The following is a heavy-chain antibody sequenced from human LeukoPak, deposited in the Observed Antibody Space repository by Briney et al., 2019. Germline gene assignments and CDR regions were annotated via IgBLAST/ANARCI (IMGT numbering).Heavy chain of an antibody. J-gene: IGHJ3*02. CDR3: ASSGSYLFKDAFDI. CDR1: GFTFSSYE. V-gene: IGHV3-48*03. CDR2: ISSSGSTI. Sequence: GGSLRLSRAASGFTFSSYEMNWVRQAPGKGLEWVSYISSSGSTIYYADSVKGRFTISRDNAKNSLYLQMNSLRAEDTAVYYCASSGSYLFKDAFDIWGQGTMVTVSS. D-gene: IGHD1-26*01.